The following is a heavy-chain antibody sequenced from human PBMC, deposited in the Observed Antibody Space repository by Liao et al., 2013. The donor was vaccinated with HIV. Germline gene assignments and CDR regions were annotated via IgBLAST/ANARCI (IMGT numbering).Heavy chain of an antibody. J-gene: IGHJ3*01. D-gene: IGHD1-14*01. Sequence: QVQLQESGPGLVKPSQTLSLTCTVSGGSISSGSYYWSWIRQPAGKGLEWIGRIYTSGSTNYNPSLKSRVTISVDTSKNQFSLKLSSVTPADTAVYYCARDSSTGDAFEVWGQGTMVTVSS. V-gene: IGHV4-61*02. CDR3: ARDSSTGDAFEV. CDR2: IYTSGST. CDR1: GGSISSGSYY.